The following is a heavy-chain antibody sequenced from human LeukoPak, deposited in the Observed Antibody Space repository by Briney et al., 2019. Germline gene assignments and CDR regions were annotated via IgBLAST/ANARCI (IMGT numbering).Heavy chain of an antibody. J-gene: IGHJ6*03. V-gene: IGHV3-15*01. CDR3: TTTGVGGGRFLEWLLPNYYYYYYMDV. D-gene: IGHD3-3*01. Sequence: GGSLRLSCAASGFTFSNAWMSWVRQAPGKGLEWVGRIKSKTDGGTTDYAAPVKGRFTISRDDSKNTLYLQMNSLKTEDTAVYYCTTTGVGGGRFLEWLLPNYYYYYYMDVWGKGTTVTVSS. CDR2: IKSKTDGGTT. CDR1: GFTFSNAW.